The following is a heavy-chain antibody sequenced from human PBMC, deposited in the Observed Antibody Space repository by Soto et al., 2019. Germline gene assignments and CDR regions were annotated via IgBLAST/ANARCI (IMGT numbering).Heavy chain of an antibody. CDR1: GFTFSSYA. CDR2: ISGSGGST. J-gene: IGHJ4*02. V-gene: IGHV3-23*01. D-gene: IGHD4-4*01. Sequence: PGGSLRLSCAASGFTFSSYAMSWVRQAPGKGLEWVSAISGSGGSTYYADSVKGRFTISRDNSKNTLYLQMNSLRAKDTAVYYCAKDPTRYNNYELDYWGQGTLVTVSS. CDR3: AKDPTRYNNYELDY.